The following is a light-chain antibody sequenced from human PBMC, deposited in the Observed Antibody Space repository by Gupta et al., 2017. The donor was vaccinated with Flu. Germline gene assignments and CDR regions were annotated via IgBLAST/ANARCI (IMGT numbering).Light chain of an antibody. CDR1: TSNIGNNP. Sequence: VTIPWVGTTSNIGNNPVNWYQQFPGTAPKLLIFINSQRPSGVPDRFSGSKSGTSASLAISGLQSEDEADYYCAAWDDSLNGPAFGGGTKLTVL. V-gene: IGLV1-44*01. J-gene: IGLJ2*01. CDR2: INS. CDR3: AAWDDSLNGPA.